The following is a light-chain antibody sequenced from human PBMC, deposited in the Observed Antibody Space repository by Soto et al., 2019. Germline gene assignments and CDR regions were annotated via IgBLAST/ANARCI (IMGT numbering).Light chain of an antibody. CDR3: SSYKSSSSYV. V-gene: IGLV2-14*01. CDR1: SSDVGGYKY. Sequence: QSALTQPASVSGSPGQSITISCTGTSSDVGGYKYVSWYQQHPDKAPKLIIYDVTNRPSGISNRFSGSKSGNTASLTISGLQAEDEADYYCSSYKSSSSYVFGTGTKDTDL. J-gene: IGLJ1*01. CDR2: DVT.